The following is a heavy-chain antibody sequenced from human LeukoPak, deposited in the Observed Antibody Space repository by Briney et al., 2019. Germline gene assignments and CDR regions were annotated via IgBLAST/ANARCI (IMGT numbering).Heavy chain of an antibody. J-gene: IGHJ5*02. CDR1: GGTFSSYA. D-gene: IGHD1-20*01. V-gene: IGHV1-69*05. CDR2: IIPIFGTA. Sequence: GSSVKVSCKASGGTFSSYAISWVRQAPGQGLEWMGGIIPIFGTANYAQKFQGRVTITTDESTSTAYMELSSLRSEDTAVYYCARATPTDYNWNQNWFDPWGQGTLVTVSS. CDR3: ARATPTDYNWNQNWFDP.